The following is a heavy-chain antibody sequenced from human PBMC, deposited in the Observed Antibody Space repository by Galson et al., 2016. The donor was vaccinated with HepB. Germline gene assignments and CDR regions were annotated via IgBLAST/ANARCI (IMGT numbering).Heavy chain of an antibody. V-gene: IGHV3-66*01. Sequence: SLRLSCAASGFTVSNNYMNWVRQAPGKGLEWVSLIFSGGTTSYADSVKGRFTISRDSSNNTLYLQMNNLRAEDTAVYYCARDPNAVTTGTYAWGQGTTVTVSS. CDR2: IFSGGTT. J-gene: IGHJ6*02. D-gene: IGHD1-14*01. CDR3: ARDPNAVTTGTYA. CDR1: GFTVSNNY.